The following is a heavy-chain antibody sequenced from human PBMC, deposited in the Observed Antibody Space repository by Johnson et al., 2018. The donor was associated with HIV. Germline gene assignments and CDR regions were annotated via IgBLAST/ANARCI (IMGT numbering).Heavy chain of an antibody. CDR1: GFTFSKYG. CDR3: AKDGYRAALDV. D-gene: IGHD5-24*01. Sequence: QMLLVESGGGVVQPGRSLRLSCAASGFTFSKYGMHWVRQAPGKGLEWVAFIRYDGSKKYYEDSVKGRFTISRDNSKNTLYLQMSSLRPEDTAVHYCAKDGYRAALDVWGQGTMVTVST. J-gene: IGHJ3*01. V-gene: IGHV3-30*02. CDR2: IRYDGSKK.